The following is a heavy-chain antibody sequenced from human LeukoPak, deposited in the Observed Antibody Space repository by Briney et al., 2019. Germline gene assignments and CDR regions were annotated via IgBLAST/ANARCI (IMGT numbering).Heavy chain of an antibody. Sequence: GGSLILSCTAPGFIFSRHAMSWVRQAPGQGLEWVSTTGLNSVNTLCAASVQGRFPISRDNSRNTLDLQIDNLRVDDTAVYYCAKGDDIGKHPIRAFYFDNWGQGTLVTVSS. V-gene: IGHV3-23*01. CDR1: GFIFSRHA. D-gene: IGHD5-24*01. CDR2: TGLNSVNT. J-gene: IGHJ4*02. CDR3: AKGDDIGKHPIRAFYFDN.